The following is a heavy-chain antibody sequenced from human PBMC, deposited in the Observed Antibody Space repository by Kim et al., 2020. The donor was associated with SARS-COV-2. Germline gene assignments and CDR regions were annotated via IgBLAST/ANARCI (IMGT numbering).Heavy chain of an antibody. D-gene: IGHD3-10*01. Sequence: GGSLRLSCAASGFSLSTYWMHWVRQAPGKGLMWVSHINRDGSRADYADSVSGRFTVSRDNAKNTLYLQMDSLRGEDTAMYYCARDRGKQDDYWGQGTQVT. CDR1: GFSLSTYW. V-gene: IGHV3-74*01. CDR3: ARDRGKQDDY. J-gene: IGHJ4*02. CDR2: INRDGSRA.